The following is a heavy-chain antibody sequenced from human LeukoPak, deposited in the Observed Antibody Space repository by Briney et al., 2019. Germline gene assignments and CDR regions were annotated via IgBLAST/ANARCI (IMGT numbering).Heavy chain of an antibody. CDR1: GXSFTTYW. J-gene: IGHJ4*02. CDR2: IYPGDSDT. D-gene: IGHD1-26*01. V-gene: IGHV5-51*01. CDR3: ARSGNNYYFDS. Sequence: GESLKISCQGSGXSFTTYWSAWVRQMPGKDLEWMGIIYPGDSDTRYSPSFQGQVTISADKSISTIYLQWSSLKASDIAMYYCARSGNNYYFDSWGQGTLVTVSS.